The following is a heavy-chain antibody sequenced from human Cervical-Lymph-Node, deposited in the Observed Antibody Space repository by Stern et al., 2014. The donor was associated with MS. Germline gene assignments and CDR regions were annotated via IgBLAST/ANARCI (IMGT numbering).Heavy chain of an antibody. CDR2: IIPMYGAA. CDR1: GGSFSSYA. Sequence: VQLLESGAEMKKPGSSVKVSCKASGGSFSSYAVNWVRQAPGQGPAWMGGIIPMYGAANYAQKFQGRVTLIADESTSTAYMELISLTSEDTAVYYCTREATAHSGTFDFWGQGTLVTV. CDR3: TREATAHSGTFDF. J-gene: IGHJ4*02. V-gene: IGHV1-69*01. D-gene: IGHD1-14*01.